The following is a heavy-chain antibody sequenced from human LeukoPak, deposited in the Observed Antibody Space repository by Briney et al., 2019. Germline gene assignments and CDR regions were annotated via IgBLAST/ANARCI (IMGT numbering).Heavy chain of an antibody. J-gene: IGHJ3*02. Sequence: GGSLRLSCAASGFTFDDHGMNWVRQGPGKGLEWVSGINWNGGITVYADSVKGRFAISRDNPKNSLYLQMNSLRAEDTAFYYCVRDMSYGAFDIWGQGTRVTVSS. CDR2: INWNGGIT. D-gene: IGHD3-10*01. CDR3: VRDMSYGAFDI. V-gene: IGHV3-20*04. CDR1: GFTFDDHG.